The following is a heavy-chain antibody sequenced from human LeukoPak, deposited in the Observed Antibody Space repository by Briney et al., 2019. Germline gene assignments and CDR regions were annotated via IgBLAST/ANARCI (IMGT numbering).Heavy chain of an antibody. CDR2: INPNSGGT. J-gene: IGHJ4*02. V-gene: IGHV1-2*02. CDR3: ARDRFRSGGYIDY. CDR1: GYTFTGYY. D-gene: IGHD3-22*01. Sequence: ASVKVSCKASGYTFTGYYMHWVRQAPGQGLEWMGWINPNSGGTNYSQKFQGRVTMTRDTSISTAYMELSRLRSDDTAVYYCARDRFRSGGYIDYWGQGTLVTVSS.